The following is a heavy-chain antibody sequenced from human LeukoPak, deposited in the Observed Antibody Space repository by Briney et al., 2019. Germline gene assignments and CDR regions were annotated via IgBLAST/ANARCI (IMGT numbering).Heavy chain of an antibody. J-gene: IGHJ6*03. Sequence: PSETLSLTCTVSGGSISSYYWSWIRQPPGKGLEWIGEINHSGSTNYNPSLKSRVTISVDTSKNQFSLKLSSVTAADTAVYYCARSNRVLKAAAGLPSYYYYMDVWGKGTTVTVSS. CDR2: INHSGST. D-gene: IGHD6-13*01. CDR3: ARSNRVLKAAAGLPSYYYYMDV. V-gene: IGHV4-34*01. CDR1: GGSISSYY.